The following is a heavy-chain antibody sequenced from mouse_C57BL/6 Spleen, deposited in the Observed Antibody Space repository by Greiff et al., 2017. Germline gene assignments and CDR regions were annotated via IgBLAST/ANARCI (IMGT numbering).Heavy chain of an antibody. J-gene: IGHJ1*03. V-gene: IGHV1-55*01. CDR3: ARHGSSYGDFDV. CDR1: GYTFTSYW. CDR2: IYPGSGST. Sequence: QVQLQQPGAELVKPGASVKMSCKASGYTFTSYWITWVKQRPGQGLAWIGDIYPGSGSTNYNEKFKSKATLTVDTSSSTAYMQLSSLTSEDSAVYYCARHGSSYGDFDVWGTGTTVTVSS. D-gene: IGHD1-1*01.